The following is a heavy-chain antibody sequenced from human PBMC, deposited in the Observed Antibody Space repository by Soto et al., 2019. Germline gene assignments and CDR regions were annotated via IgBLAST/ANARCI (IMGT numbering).Heavy chain of an antibody. CDR1: GGSFSGYY. CDR2: INHSGST. CDR3: ARGWYSSSSSLNY. J-gene: IGHJ4*02. V-gene: IGHV4-34*01. Sequence: PSETLSLTCAVYGGSFSGYYWSWIRQPPGKGLEWIGEINHSGSTNYNPSLKSRVTISVDTSKNQFSLKLSSVTAAETAVYYCARGWYSSSSSLNYWGQXTLVTVSS. D-gene: IGHD6-6*01.